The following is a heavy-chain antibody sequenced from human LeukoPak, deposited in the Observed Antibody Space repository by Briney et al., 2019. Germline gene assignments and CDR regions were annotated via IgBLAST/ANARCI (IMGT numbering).Heavy chain of an antibody. D-gene: IGHD6-13*01. J-gene: IGHJ6*02. CDR1: GFTFSSYA. CDR3: AKDQLDLPYYYYYGMDV. CDR2: ISGSGGST. Sequence: PGGSLRLSCAASGFTFSSYAMSWVRQAPGKGLEWVSAISGSGGSTYYADSVKGRFIISRDNSKNTLYLQMNSLRAEDTAVYYCAKDQLDLPYYYYYGMDVWGQGTTVTVSS. V-gene: IGHV3-23*01.